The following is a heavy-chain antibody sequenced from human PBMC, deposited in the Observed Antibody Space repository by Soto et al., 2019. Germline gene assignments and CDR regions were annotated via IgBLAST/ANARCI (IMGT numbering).Heavy chain of an antibody. V-gene: IGHV2-5*01. CDR2: IYWNDDK. D-gene: IGHD3-10*01. J-gene: IGHJ1*01. CDR3: AQWIWFGDSSSDPNYYLHS. CDR1: EFSLSAPGVG. Sequence: GSGPTLVNPTQTLTLTCTFSEFSLSAPGVGVGWIRQPPGKALEWLALIYWNDDKSYNPSLKNRLTIIKDTSKNHVVLKMTDMDPVDTATYFCAQWIWFGDSSSDPNYYLHSWGHGNLVTVSS.